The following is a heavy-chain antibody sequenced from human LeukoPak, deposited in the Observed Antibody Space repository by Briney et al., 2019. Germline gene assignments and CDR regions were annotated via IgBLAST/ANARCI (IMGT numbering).Heavy chain of an antibody. CDR2: IYYSGST. V-gene: IGHV4-59*08. J-gene: IGHJ4*02. Sequence: SETLSLTCTVSGGSISSHHWSWIRQPPGKGLEWLGYIYYSGSTNYNPSLKRRGTISLDTSKNQFSLKVSSATAADTAVYYCARHSSGYLSYFDYWGQGTLVPVSS. D-gene: IGHD3-22*01. CDR3: ARHSSGYLSYFDY. CDR1: GGSISSHH.